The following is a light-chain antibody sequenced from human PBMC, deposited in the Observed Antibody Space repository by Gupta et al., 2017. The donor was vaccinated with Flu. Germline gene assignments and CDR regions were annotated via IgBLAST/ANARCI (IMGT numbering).Light chain of an antibody. CDR1: QSISDL. CDR2: KAS. Sequence: PSTLSASIGDKVTITCRASQSISDLLAWYQQKPGKAPKLLIYKASTLETGVPSRFSGSGSGTEFTLTISSLQPDDFATYYCQQEDTYSWTFGQGTKVEIK. J-gene: IGKJ1*01. CDR3: QQEDTYSWT. V-gene: IGKV1-5*03.